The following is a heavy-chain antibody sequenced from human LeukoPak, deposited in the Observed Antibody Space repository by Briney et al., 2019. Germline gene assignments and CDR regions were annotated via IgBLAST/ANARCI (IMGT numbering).Heavy chain of an antibody. V-gene: IGHV4-4*07. Sequence: PSETLSLTCTVSGGPITSDYWSWIRQPAGKGLEWIGRIFTGGSSTYNPSLKSRVTMSLDTSKNPFTLKLSSVTAADTAVYFCSRGGANDLWGQGTLVTVSS. CDR3: SRGGANDL. CDR1: GGPITSDY. D-gene: IGHD4/OR15-4a*01. J-gene: IGHJ5*02. CDR2: IFTGGSS.